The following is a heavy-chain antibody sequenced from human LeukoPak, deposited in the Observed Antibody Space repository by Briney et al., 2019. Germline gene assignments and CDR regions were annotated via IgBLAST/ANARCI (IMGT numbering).Heavy chain of an antibody. J-gene: IGHJ3*02. CDR3: ARGYYDSTYAFDI. D-gene: IGHD3-22*01. V-gene: IGHV1-69*04. CDR1: GYTFTGYY. CDR2: IIPILGIA. Sequence: ASVKVSCKASGYTFTGYYMHWVRQAPGQGLEWMGRIIPILGIANYAQKFQGRVTITADKSTSTAYMELSSLRSEDTAVYYCARGYYDSTYAFDIWGQGTMVTVSS.